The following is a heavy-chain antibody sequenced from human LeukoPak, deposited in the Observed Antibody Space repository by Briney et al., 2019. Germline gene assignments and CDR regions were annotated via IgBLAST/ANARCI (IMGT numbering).Heavy chain of an antibody. V-gene: IGHV3-15*01. Sequence: GGSLRLSCAASGFTFSNAWMSWVRQTPGKGLEWLGRIRSKTAGGTADYPAPVKGRFTISRDDSKNTVYLQMNSLKTEDTAVYYCTTLYRLDPWGQGTLVTVSS. CDR1: GFTFSNAW. CDR3: TTLYRLDP. J-gene: IGHJ5*02. D-gene: IGHD2-2*02. CDR2: IRSKTAGGTA.